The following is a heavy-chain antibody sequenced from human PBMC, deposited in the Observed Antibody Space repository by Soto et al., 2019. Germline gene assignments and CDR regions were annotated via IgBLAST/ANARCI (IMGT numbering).Heavy chain of an antibody. CDR3: AKDMYYYDSSGLFDI. D-gene: IGHD3-22*01. V-gene: IGHV3-23*01. J-gene: IGHJ3*02. CDR1: GFTFSSYA. Sequence: GGSLRLSCAASGFTFSSYAMSWVRQAPGKGLEWVSAISGSGGSTYYADSVKGRFTISRENSKNTLYLQMNSLRAEDTAVYYCAKDMYYYDSSGLFDIWGQGTMVTVSS. CDR2: ISGSGGST.